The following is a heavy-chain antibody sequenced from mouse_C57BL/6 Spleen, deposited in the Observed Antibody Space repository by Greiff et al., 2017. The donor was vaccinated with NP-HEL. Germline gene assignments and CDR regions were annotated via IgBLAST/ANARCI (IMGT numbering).Heavy chain of an antibody. CDR1: GYAFSSYW. V-gene: IGHV1-80*01. CDR3: ARYQLLSSYWYFDV. D-gene: IGHD2-1*01. CDR2: IYPGDGDT. Sequence: QVQLQQSGAELVKPGASVKISCKASGYAFSSYWMNWVKQRPGKGLEWIGQIYPGDGDTNYNGKFKGQATLTADKSSSPAYMQLRSLTSEDSAVYCCARYQLLSSYWYFDVWGTGTTVTVSS. J-gene: IGHJ1*03.